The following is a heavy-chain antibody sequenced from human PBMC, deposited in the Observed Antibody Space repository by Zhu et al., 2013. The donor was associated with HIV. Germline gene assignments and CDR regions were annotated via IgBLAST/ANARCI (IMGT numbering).Heavy chain of an antibody. CDR2: VNPSSGNT. J-gene: IGHJ5*02. D-gene: IGHD4-17*01. CDR1: GYNFAGFD. V-gene: IGHV1-8*01. CDR3: ARDQWDYGDTGNWLDP. Sequence: QVQLVQSGAEVRKPGASVKVSCKASGYNFAGFDINWVRQTTGQGLEWMGWVNPSSGNTGYAQNFQGRVTMTRDTSTNTAYMELSSLTSEDTAVYYCARDQWDYGDTGNWLDPWGQGTLVTVSS.